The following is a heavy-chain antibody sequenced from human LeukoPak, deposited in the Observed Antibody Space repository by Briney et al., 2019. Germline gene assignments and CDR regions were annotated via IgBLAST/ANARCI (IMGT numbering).Heavy chain of an antibody. Sequence: GGSLRLSCAASGFTFSSYSMNWGRQAPGKGLEWVSSISATSNYIYYADSVKGRFTISRDNAKNSLYLQMNSLRAEDTAVYYCARDTSGYTFDDWGPRALITVSS. CDR2: ISATSNYI. V-gene: IGHV3-21*01. CDR3: ARDTSGYTFDD. J-gene: IGHJ4*02. CDR1: GFTFSSYS. D-gene: IGHD5-18*01.